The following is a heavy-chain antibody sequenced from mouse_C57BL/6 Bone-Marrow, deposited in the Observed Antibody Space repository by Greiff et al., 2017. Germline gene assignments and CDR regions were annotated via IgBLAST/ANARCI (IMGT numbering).Heavy chain of an antibody. J-gene: IGHJ3*01. CDR3: ARERWLSPFAY. CDR1: GYSFTGYF. V-gene: IGHV1-20*01. D-gene: IGHD1-1*02. Sequence: VQLKESGPELVKPGDSVKISCKASGYSFTGYFMNWVMQSHGKSLEWIGRINPYNGDTFYNQKFKGKATLTADKSSSTAYMQLNSLTSEDSAVYVCARERWLSPFAYWGQGTLVTVSA. CDR2: INPYNGDT.